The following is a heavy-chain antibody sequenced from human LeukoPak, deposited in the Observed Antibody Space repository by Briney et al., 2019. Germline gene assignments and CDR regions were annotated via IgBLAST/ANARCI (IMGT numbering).Heavy chain of an antibody. CDR3: ARVLCGSSHD. CDR1: GFTFSRYG. V-gene: IGHV3-30*02. CDR2: IRYDGGNK. J-gene: IGHJ4*02. Sequence: GGSLRLSCAASGFTFSRYGMHWVRQAPGKGLEWVAFIRYDGGNKYYADSLRGRFTISRDNSKNTLYLQMNSLRAEDTAVYYCARVLCGSSHDWGQGTLVTVSS. D-gene: IGHD2-21*01.